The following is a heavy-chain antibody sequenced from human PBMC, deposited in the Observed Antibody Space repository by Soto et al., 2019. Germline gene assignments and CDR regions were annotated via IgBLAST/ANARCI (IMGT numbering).Heavy chain of an antibody. J-gene: IGHJ6*02. Sequence: SETLSLTCSVSGGSISGSYWSWIRQSPGKGLEWLGYVYYTGSTNYSPSLRSRVSISVDTSKNEFSLRLSSVTAADTAVYYCARDLTLYYGSGSSTYGMDVWGQGTTVTVSS. CDR2: VYYTGST. V-gene: IGHV4-59*01. CDR1: GGSISGSY. D-gene: IGHD3-10*01. CDR3: ARDLTLYYGSGSSTYGMDV.